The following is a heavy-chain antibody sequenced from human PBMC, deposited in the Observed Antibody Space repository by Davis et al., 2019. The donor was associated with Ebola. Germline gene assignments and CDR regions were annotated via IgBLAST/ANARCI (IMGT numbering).Heavy chain of an antibody. CDR1: GGSFSGYY. CDR3: ATGGYSYGLDY. Sequence: MPSETLSLTCAVSGGSFSGYYWSWIRQPPGKGLEWIGDINHSGSTNYLPSLKSRVTISVDTSTNQFSLKLSSVTAADTSVYYCATGGYSYGLDYWGQGTLVTVSS. D-gene: IGHD5-18*01. V-gene: IGHV4-34*01. J-gene: IGHJ4*02. CDR2: INHSGST.